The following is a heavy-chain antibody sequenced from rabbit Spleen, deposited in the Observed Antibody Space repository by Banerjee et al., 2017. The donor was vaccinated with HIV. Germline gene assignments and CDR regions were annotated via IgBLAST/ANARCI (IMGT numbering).Heavy chain of an antibody. CDR3: SRHLVGGIGWVFDL. D-gene: IGHD1-1*01. J-gene: IGHJ4*01. CDR2: IYAGSSGNT. CDR1: GFPFIKNYY. Sequence: QKQLEESEGGLVKPRGILSLTFNAAGFPFIKNYYICCVRKATGMGLEWIACIYAGSSGNTYYATWAQGRFTISKTSSTTLTLHVTSLTAADTATYFCSRHLVGGIGWVFDLWGPGTLVTVS. V-gene: IGHV1S45*01.